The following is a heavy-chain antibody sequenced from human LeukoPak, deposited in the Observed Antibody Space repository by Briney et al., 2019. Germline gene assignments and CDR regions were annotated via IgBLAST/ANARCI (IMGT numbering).Heavy chain of an antibody. CDR3: ARGYYDILTGYYLGY. J-gene: IGHJ4*02. D-gene: IGHD3-9*01. V-gene: IGHV4-31*03. Sequence: SQTLSLTCTVSGGSISSGGYYWSWIRQHPGEGLEWIGYIYYSGTTNYNPPLKSRVTISVDTSKNQFSLKLSSVTAADTAVYYCARGYYDILTGYYLGYWGQGTLVTVSS. CDR2: IYYSGTT. CDR1: GGSISSGGYY.